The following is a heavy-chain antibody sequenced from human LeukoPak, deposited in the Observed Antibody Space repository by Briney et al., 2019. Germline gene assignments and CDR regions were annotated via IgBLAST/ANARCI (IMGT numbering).Heavy chain of an antibody. CDR1: GFTFDDYY. D-gene: IGHD2-15*01. Sequence: GGSLSLSCAASGFTFDDYYMHWVRQAPGKGLEWVSDISWNSSSIGYADSVKGRLTISRDNAKDSLYLQMNSLRAEDTALYYCAKAGSVSIAATPKYMDYWGQGTLVTVSS. V-gene: IGHV3-9*01. J-gene: IGHJ4*02. CDR2: ISWNSSSI. CDR3: AKAGSVSIAATPKYMDY.